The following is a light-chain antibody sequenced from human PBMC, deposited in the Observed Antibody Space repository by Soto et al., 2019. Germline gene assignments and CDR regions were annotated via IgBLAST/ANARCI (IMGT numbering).Light chain of an antibody. Sequence: ELVLTQSPATLSLSPGERATLSCRASQSVAGYLAWYQQKPGQGPRLLIYDTSNRATGAPPRFSGSGSGTDFTLTISSLEPEDFAMYYCQHYSNWRMYTFGQGTKLEIK. J-gene: IGKJ2*01. CDR2: DTS. CDR1: QSVAGY. CDR3: QHYSNWRMYT. V-gene: IGKV3-11*01.